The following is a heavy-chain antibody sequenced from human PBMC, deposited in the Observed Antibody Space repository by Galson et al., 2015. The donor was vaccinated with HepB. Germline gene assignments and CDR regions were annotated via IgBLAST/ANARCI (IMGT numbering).Heavy chain of an antibody. CDR3: ARDRADFAIFGVVIIGNWFDP. CDR1: GFTFSSYA. J-gene: IGHJ5*02. D-gene: IGHD3-3*01. Sequence: SLRLSCAASGFTFSSYAMHWVRQAPGKGLEWVAVISYDGSNKYYADSVKGRFTISRDNSKNTLYLQMNSLRAEDTAVYYCARDRADFAIFGVVIIGNWFDPWGQGTLVTVSS. V-gene: IGHV3-30-3*01. CDR2: ISYDGSNK.